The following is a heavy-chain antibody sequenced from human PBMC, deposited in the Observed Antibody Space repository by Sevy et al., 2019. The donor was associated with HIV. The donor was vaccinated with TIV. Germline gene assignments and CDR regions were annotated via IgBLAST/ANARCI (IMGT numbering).Heavy chain of an antibody. J-gene: IGHJ6*02. D-gene: IGHD3-3*01. Sequence: SETLSLTCTVSGGSVSSGSDYWSWIRQPPGKGLEWIGYIYYSGSTNYNPSLKSRVTISVDTSKNQFSLKLSSVTAADTAVYYCASRESYDFWSGYGHYGMDVWGQGTTVTVSS. CDR2: IYYSGST. CDR3: ASRESYDFWSGYGHYGMDV. V-gene: IGHV4-61*01. CDR1: GGSVSSGSDY.